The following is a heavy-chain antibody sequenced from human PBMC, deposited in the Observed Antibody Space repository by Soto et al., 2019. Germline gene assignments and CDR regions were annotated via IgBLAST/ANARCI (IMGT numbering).Heavy chain of an antibody. CDR2: INPKSGGT. Sequence: ASVKVSCKXSGYTLTGYYLHWLRQAPGQGLEWMGWINPKSGGTMYPQKFQGRVTMTWDTSISTAYMALTRLRSDDTAVYYCARDLAKGGGSAGFDYWGQGTLVTVSS. J-gene: IGHJ4*02. CDR1: GYTLTGYY. D-gene: IGHD1-26*01. V-gene: IGHV1-2*02. CDR3: ARDLAKGGGSAGFDY.